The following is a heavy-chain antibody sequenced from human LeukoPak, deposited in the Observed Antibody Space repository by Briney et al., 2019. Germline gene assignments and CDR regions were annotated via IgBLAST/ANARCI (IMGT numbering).Heavy chain of an antibody. V-gene: IGHV1-24*01. Sequence: ASVTVSCKVSGDTLTELSMHWVRQAPGKGLEWMGGFDPKEGERVYAQNFQGRFTMTEDTSSGTAYMELNSLRSEDTAVYYCTTREIVVEPAATSLVRGVLWRSDFWGHGTLVTVSS. CDR1: GDTLTELS. D-gene: IGHD2-2*01. CDR2: FDPKEGER. J-gene: IGHJ4*01. CDR3: TTREIVVEPAATSLVRGVLWRSDF.